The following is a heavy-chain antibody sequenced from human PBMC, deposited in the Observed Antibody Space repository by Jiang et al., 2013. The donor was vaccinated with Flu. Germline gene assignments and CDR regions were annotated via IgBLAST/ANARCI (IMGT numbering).Heavy chain of an antibody. CDR3: AKGSEVMTTVTPYDY. D-gene: IGHD4-17*01. Sequence: RLSCAASGFTFSSYAMSWVRQAPGKGLEWVSAISGSGGSTYYADSVKGRFTISRDNSKNTLYLQMNSLRAEDTAVYYCAKGSEVMTTVTPYDYWGQGTLVTVSS. CDR1: GFTFSSYA. V-gene: IGHV3-23*01. J-gene: IGHJ4*02. CDR2: ISGSGGST.